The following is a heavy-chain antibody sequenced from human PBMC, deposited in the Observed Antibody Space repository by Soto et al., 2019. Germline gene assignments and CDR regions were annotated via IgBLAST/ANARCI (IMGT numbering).Heavy chain of an antibody. V-gene: IGHV1-3*04. Sequence: ASVNVSCNASGYTFTSYAIHWVRQAPGQRLEWMGWINTGNGNTKYSQKFQGRVTITRDTSASTAYMELSSLRSEDTAVYYCARDRYTLDSSTWYFAYWGQGTLVIVSS. D-gene: IGHD6-13*01. CDR3: ARDRYTLDSSTWYFAY. CDR1: GYTFTSYA. J-gene: IGHJ4*02. CDR2: INTGNGNT.